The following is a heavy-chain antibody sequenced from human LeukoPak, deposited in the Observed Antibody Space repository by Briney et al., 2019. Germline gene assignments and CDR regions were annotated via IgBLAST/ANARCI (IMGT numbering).Heavy chain of an antibody. D-gene: IGHD1-1*01. Sequence: PGGSLRLSCEASGFIFTDYWMTWARQAPGKGLEWVANTNKDGSEKWYVDSVKGRVTISRDNAKNSLYLQMNSLKAGDTALYYCVRDGNDGLNDWEYWGQGALVTVSS. V-gene: IGHV3-7*03. CDR1: GFIFTDYW. J-gene: IGHJ1*01. CDR3: VRDGNDGLNDWEY. CDR2: TNKDGSEK.